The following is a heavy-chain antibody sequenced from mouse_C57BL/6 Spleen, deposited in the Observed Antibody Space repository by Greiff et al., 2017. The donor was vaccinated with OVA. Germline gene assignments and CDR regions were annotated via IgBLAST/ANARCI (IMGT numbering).Heavy chain of an antibody. V-gene: IGHV1-55*01. CDR1: GYTFTSYW. Sequence: VQLQQSGAELVKPGASVKMSCKASGYTFTSYWITWVKQRPGQGLEWIGDIYPGSGSTNYNEKFKSKATLTVDTSSSTAYMQLSSLTSEDSAVYYCARGGFTTEGDYYAMDYWGQGTSVTVSS. J-gene: IGHJ4*01. CDR3: ARGGFTTEGDYYAMDY. D-gene: IGHD1-1*01. CDR2: IYPGSGST.